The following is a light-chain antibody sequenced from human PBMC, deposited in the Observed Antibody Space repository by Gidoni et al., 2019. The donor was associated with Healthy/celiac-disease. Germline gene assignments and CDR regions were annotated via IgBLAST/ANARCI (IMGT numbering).Light chain of an antibody. Sequence: DIVITQSPDALAVSLGESATLKFKASQIVLYSANNKNYLAWYQQKPGQPPKLHIYWASTRESGVPARFSGSGSGTDFTLTISSLQAEDLAVYYCQQYYSNPPTFXGXTKVEIK. CDR2: WAS. V-gene: IGKV4-1*01. CDR1: QIVLYSANNKNY. J-gene: IGKJ4*01. CDR3: QQYYSNPPT.